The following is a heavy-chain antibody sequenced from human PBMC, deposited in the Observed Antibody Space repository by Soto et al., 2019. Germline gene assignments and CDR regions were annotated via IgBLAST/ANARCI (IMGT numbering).Heavy chain of an antibody. Sequence: SETLSLTCAVHGGSFSGYYWSWIRQPPGKGLEWIGEINHSGSTNYNPSLKSRVTISVDTSKNQFSLKLSSVTAADTAVYYCASSLLVDTAMAPFDYWGQGTLVTVSS. D-gene: IGHD5-18*01. V-gene: IGHV4-34*01. J-gene: IGHJ4*02. CDR2: INHSGST. CDR1: GGSFSGYY. CDR3: ASSLLVDTAMAPFDY.